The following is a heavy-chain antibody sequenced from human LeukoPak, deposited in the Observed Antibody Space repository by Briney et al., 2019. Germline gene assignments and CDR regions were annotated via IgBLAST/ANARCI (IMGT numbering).Heavy chain of an antibody. D-gene: IGHD5-18*01. Sequence: PGGSLRLSCAASGFTFSSYGMHWVRQAQGKGLERVAVISYDGSNKYYADSVKGRFTISRDNSKNTLYLQMNSLRAEDTAVYYCAKDSNGYSYGFYYWGQGTLVTVSS. V-gene: IGHV3-30*18. CDR1: GFTFSSYG. CDR2: ISYDGSNK. J-gene: IGHJ4*02. CDR3: AKDSNGYSYGFYY.